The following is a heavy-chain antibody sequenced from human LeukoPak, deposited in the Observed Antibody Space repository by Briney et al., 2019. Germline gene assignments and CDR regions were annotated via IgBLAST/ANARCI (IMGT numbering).Heavy chain of an antibody. CDR1: GGSISSGGYY. CDR3: ARDLQSGYSISYYYYGMDG. V-gene: IGHV4-31*03. CDR2: IYYSGST. J-gene: IGHJ6*02. Sequence: SQTLSLTCTVSGGSISSGGYYWSWIRQHPGKGLEWIGYIYYSGSTYYNPSLKSRVTISVDTSKNQFSLKLSSVTAADTAVYYCARDLQSGYSISYYYYGMDGWRQGTTVTVSS. D-gene: IGHD3-3*01.